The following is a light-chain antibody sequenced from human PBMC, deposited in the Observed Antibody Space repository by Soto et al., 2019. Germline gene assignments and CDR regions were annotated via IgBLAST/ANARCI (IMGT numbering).Light chain of an antibody. CDR2: AAS. CDR3: QQYNSFSKT. Sequence: DIQMTQSPSSLSASVGDRVTITCRASQSISSYLNWYQQKPGKAPNLLIYAASTLETGVPSRFSGSGFGTEFTLTIASLQPDDSASYYCQQYNSFSKTFGRGTKVDI. J-gene: IGKJ1*01. V-gene: IGKV1-5*01. CDR1: QSISSY.